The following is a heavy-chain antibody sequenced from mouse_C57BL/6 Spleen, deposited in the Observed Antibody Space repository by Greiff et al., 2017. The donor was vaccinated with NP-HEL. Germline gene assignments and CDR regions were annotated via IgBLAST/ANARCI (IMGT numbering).Heavy chain of an antibody. Sequence: VQLQQSGAELVKPGASVKISCTASGYTFTTYPIEWVRQNPGKSLEWIGNFHPYNDATKYNEKFKGQATFTGEKYSSTVYLVLRRLTSDDSAVYYCAITTYYLDVWGTGTTVTVSS. J-gene: IGHJ1*03. D-gene: IGHD1-2*01. V-gene: IGHV1-47*01. CDR2: FHPYNDAT. CDR1: GYTFTTYP. CDR3: AITTYYLDV.